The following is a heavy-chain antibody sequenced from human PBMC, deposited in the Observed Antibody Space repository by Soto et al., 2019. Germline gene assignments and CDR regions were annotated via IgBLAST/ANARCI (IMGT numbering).Heavy chain of an antibody. CDR2: IYWDDDK. J-gene: IGHJ4*02. D-gene: IGHD2-15*01. Sequence: SGPTLVKPTQTLTLTCTFSGFSLSTSGVGVGWIRQPPGKALEWLALIYWDDDKRYSPSLKSRLTITKDAPENQVGLNSTNMDSGDTATYYCARGRYGYSGYDSESGYCSGGSCYGGGNYFDYWGQGTLVTVSS. CDR3: ARGRYGYSGYDSESGYCSGGSCYGGGNYFDY. CDR1: GFSLSTSGVG. V-gene: IGHV2-5*02.